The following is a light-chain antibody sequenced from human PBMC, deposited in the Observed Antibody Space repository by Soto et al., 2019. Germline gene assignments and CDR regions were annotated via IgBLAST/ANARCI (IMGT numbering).Light chain of an antibody. J-gene: IGLJ3*02. CDR1: SSDVGGYNY. Sequence: QSALTQPASVSGSPGQSITISCSGTSSDVGGYNYVSWYQQSPGKAPKLLIYEVTNRPSGVPDRFSGSKSGTSASLAISGLRSEDEADYYCAAWDDSLSGWVFGGGTKVTVL. CDR2: EVT. CDR3: AAWDDSLSGWV. V-gene: IGLV2-14*01.